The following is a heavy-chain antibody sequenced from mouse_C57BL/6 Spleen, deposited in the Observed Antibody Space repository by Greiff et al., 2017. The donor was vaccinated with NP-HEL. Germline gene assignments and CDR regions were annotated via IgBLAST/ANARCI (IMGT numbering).Heavy chain of an antibody. CDR3: AREGIYYYGSSPYWYFDV. Sequence: QVQLQQSGAELVRPGTSVKVSCKASGYAFTNYLIEWVKQRPGQGLEWIGVINPGSGGTNYNEKFKGKATLTADKSSSTAYMQLSSLTSEDSAVYFCAREGIYYYGSSPYWYFDVWGTGTTVTVSS. J-gene: IGHJ1*03. CDR1: GYAFTNYL. CDR2: INPGSGGT. D-gene: IGHD1-1*01. V-gene: IGHV1-54*01.